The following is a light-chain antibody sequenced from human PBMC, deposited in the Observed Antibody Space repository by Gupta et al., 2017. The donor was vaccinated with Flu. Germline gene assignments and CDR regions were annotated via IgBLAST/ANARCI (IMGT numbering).Light chain of an antibody. CDR3: SSYTSSSTYV. J-gene: IGLJ1*01. CDR2: EVN. V-gene: IGLV2-14*01. CDR1: SSDVGGYNS. Sequence: QSALTQPASVSGSPGQSITISCTGTSSDVGGYNSVSWYQQHPGKAPKRMLYEVNNRPSGVSNRFSGSKSGDTASLTISGLQPEDEADDYCSSYTSSSTYVCGPGTKVT.